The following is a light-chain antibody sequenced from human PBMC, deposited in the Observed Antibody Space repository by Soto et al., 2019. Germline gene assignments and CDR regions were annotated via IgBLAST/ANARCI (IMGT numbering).Light chain of an antibody. Sequence: EIVLTQSPGTLSLSPGERATLSFRASQSVNSNLAWYQQKPGQAPRLLIYGASTRATGIPARFSGSGSGTEFTLTIDSLQSEDFAVYYCQQYNNWPRTFGQGTKVDI. J-gene: IGKJ1*01. CDR2: GAS. CDR1: QSVNSN. V-gene: IGKV3-15*01. CDR3: QQYNNWPRT.